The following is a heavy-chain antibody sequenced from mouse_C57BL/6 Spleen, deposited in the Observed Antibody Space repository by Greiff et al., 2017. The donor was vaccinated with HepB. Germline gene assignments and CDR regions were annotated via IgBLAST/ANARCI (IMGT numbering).Heavy chain of an antibody. CDR3: ARDDGLSYWYFDV. Sequence: QVQLQQPGAELVKPGASVKLSCKASGYTFTSYWMQWVKQRPGQGLEWIGEIDPSDSYTNYNQKFKGKATLTVDTSSSTAYMQLSSLTSEASAVYDCARDDGLSYWYFDVWGTGTTVTVSS. CDR2: IDPSDSYT. D-gene: IGHD1-2*01. CDR1: GYTFTSYW. J-gene: IGHJ1*03. V-gene: IGHV1-50*01.